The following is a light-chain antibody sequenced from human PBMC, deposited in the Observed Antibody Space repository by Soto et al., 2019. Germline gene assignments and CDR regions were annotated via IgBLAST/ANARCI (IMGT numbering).Light chain of an antibody. Sequence: QSALTQPASVSGSPGQSITISCTGTSSDVGGYNYVSWYQQHPGKAPKLMIYEVSNRPSGVSNRFSGSKSGNTASLTISGVQAEYEADYYCSSYTSSSTVVFGGGTKLTVL. CDR3: SSYTSSSTVV. CDR1: SSDVGGYNY. V-gene: IGLV2-14*01. J-gene: IGLJ2*01. CDR2: EVS.